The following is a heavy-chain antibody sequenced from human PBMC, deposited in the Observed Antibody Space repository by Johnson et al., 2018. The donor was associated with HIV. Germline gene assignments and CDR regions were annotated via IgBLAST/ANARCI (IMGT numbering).Heavy chain of an antibody. J-gene: IGHJ3*02. CDR2: IRSKTAGGTI. Sequence: MQLVESGGGLVKPGGSLTVSCAASGMAFSDLWMNWVRQAPGKGLEWVGRIRSKTAGGTIEYAAPVKGRFTISRDDSKNTLYLQMHSLKTEDTAVYYCTTTGTWYYDSSGYSTSDAFDIWGQGTMVTVSS. CDR3: TTTGTWYYDSSGYSTSDAFDI. V-gene: IGHV3-15*01. CDR1: GMAFSDLW. D-gene: IGHD3-22*01.